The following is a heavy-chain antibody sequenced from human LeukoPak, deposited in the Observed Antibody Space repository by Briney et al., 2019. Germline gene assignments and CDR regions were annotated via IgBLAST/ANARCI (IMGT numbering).Heavy chain of an antibody. CDR1: GFTFSRYS. D-gene: IGHD5-18*01. V-gene: IGHV3-21*01. J-gene: IGHJ4*02. Sequence: GGSLRLSCAASGFTFSRYSLNWVRQAPGKGLEWVSSITTSSSYIYYADSVKGRFTISRDNARNSLYLHMNSLRAEDTAVYYCARDLGGYSYGSHFDYWGQGTLVTVSS. CDR2: ITTSSSYI. CDR3: ARDLGGYSYGSHFDY.